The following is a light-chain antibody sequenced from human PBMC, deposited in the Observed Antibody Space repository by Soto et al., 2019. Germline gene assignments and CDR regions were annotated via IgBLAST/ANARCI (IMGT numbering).Light chain of an antibody. CDR2: GIS. CDR1: QSVRNN. CDR3: QHYSDWPLT. V-gene: IGKV3-15*01. J-gene: IGKJ4*01. Sequence: EIVMTQSPATLSVSPGERATLSCRASQSVRNNYLAWYHQKPGQAPRLLIYGISTRATGIPARFSGSGSGTEFTLTITSLQSEDFVVYYCQHYSDWPLTFGGGTKVEIK.